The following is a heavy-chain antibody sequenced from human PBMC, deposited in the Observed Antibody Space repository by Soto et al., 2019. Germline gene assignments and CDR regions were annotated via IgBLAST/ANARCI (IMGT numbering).Heavy chain of an antibody. J-gene: IGHJ4*02. Sequence: LLLEAGGGLVQPGGSLRLSCAASGFTFSSYAMNWVRQAPGKGLEWVSTIDYTGGYSDYADSVKGRFTISRDNSQKTPDLQMNSLRAEDTAIYYCAKVPPRPDWSSVSCPFDYWGQGTLVTVSS. CDR2: IDYTGGYS. D-gene: IGHD2-2*01. CDR1: GFTFSSYA. CDR3: AKVPPRPDWSSVSCPFDY. V-gene: IGHV3-23*01.